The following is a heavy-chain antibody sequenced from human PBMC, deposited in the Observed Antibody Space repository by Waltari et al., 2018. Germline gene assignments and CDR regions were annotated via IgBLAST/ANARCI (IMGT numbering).Heavy chain of an antibody. V-gene: IGHV4-34*01. Sequence: QVQLQQWGAGLLKPSETLSLTCAVYGGSFSGYYWSWTRQPPGKGLEWIGEINHRGSTNYNPSLKSRVTISVDTSKNQVSLKLSSVTAADTAVYYCAREVASARGAFDIWGQGTMVTVSS. J-gene: IGHJ3*02. CDR1: GGSFSGYY. D-gene: IGHD5-12*01. CDR2: INHRGST. CDR3: AREVASARGAFDI.